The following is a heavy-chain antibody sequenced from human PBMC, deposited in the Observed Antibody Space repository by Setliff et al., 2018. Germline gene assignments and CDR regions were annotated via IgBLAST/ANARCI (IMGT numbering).Heavy chain of an antibody. CDR3: AREDGPNYYYYYMDI. J-gene: IGHJ6*03. CDR2: IQTSGTT. V-gene: IGHV4-61*09. D-gene: IGHD2-8*01. Sequence: LTCAVSGGSISSGNYYWSWIRQPAGKGLEWIGHIQTSGTTNYNPSLKSRVTISVDTSKNQFSLKLSAVTAADTAVYFCAREDGPNYYYYYMDIWGKGTTVTVSS. CDR1: GGSISSGNYY.